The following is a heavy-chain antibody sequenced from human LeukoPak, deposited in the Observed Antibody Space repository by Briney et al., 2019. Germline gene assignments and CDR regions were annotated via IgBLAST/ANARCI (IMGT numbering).Heavy chain of an antibody. D-gene: IGHD6-6*01. CDR3: ARWQYTISSGWFDP. V-gene: IGHV4-59*08. Sequence: PSETPSLTCTLSGGSISSRYWSWIRQPPGKGLEWIGSVYYSGGTNYNPSLQSRATISVDTSKIQFSLRLSSVTAADTAVYYCARWQYTISSGWFDPWGQGALVTVSS. J-gene: IGHJ5*02. CDR1: GGSISSRY. CDR2: VYYSGGT.